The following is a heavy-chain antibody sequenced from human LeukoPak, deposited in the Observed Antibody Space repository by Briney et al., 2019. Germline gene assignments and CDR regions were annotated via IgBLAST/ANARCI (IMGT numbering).Heavy chain of an antibody. CDR1: GYTFTGYY. D-gene: IGHD6-19*01. CDR3: ARDYIAVAGNWFDP. CDR2: INPNSGGS. Sequence: ASVKVSCKASGYTFTGYYMHWVRQALGQGLEWMGWINPNSGGSNYAQKFQGRVTMTRDTSISTAYMELSRLRSDDTAVYYCARDYIAVAGNWFDPWGQGTLVTVSS. V-gene: IGHV1-2*02. J-gene: IGHJ5*02.